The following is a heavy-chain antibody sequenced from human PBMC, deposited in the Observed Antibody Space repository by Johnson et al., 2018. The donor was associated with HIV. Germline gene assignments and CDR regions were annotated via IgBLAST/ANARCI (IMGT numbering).Heavy chain of an antibody. D-gene: IGHD1-26*01. CDR3: ARVRVGAFDI. Sequence: QVQLVESGGGVVQPGRSLRLSCAASGFTFSSYGMHWVRQAPGKGLEWVAGMWYDGTKKNYADSVKGRFTISRDNSKNTLHLQMSSLRPEDTAVYYCARVRVGAFDIWGQGTMVTVSS. J-gene: IGHJ3*02. CDR1: GFTFSSYG. CDR2: MWYDGTKK. V-gene: IGHV3-33*01.